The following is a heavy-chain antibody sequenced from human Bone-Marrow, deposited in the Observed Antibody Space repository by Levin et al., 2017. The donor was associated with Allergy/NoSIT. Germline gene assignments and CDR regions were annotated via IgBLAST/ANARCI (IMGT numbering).Heavy chain of an antibody. J-gene: IGHJ4*02. CDR1: GYSLTNYG. D-gene: IGHD2-2*01. CDR2: ISPDNGDT. CDR3: ARNIGFCSKTSCFQYYFDH. Sequence: ASVKVSCKTSGYSLTNYGISWLRQAPGQGLEWVGWISPDNGDTNYAQKFQGRVIMTSDTSTTTAYMELRSLRSDDTAVYYCARNIGFCSKTSCFQYYFDHWGQGTLVTVSS. V-gene: IGHV1-18*01.